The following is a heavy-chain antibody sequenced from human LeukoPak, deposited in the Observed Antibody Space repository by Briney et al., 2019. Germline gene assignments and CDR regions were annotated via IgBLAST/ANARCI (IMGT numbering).Heavy chain of an antibody. D-gene: IGHD3-10*01. CDR1: GFTFNSYA. J-gene: IGHJ4*02. CDR2: VSGRGDST. V-gene: IGHV3-23*01. Sequence: GGSLRLSCAASGFTFNSYAMSWVRQAPGKGLEWVSGVSGRGDSTYYADSVKGRFTISRDNSKNTLYLQMNSLRADDTAVYYCAKGDAYSSRSYFEYWGQGALVTVSS. CDR3: AKGDAYSSRSYFEY.